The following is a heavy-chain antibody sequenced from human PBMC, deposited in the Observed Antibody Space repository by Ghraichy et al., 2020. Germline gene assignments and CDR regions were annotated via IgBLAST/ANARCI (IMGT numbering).Heavy chain of an antibody. Sequence: VKVSCKASGYTFTSYAMHWVRQAPGQRLECMGWINAGNGNTKYSQKFQGRVTITRDTSASTAYMELSSLRSEDTAVYYCARDPSWDYYDSSGWFDPWGQGTLVTVSS. V-gene: IGHV1-3*01. CDR2: INAGNGNT. CDR1: GYTFTSYA. CDR3: ARDPSWDYYDSSGWFDP. J-gene: IGHJ5*02. D-gene: IGHD3-22*01.